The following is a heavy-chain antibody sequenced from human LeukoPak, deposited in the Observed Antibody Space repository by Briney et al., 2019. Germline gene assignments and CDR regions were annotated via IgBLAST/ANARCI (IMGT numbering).Heavy chain of an antibody. CDR3: ARDPAAGLYGMDV. CDR1: GFIVSNNY. Sequence: GGTLRLSSAASGFIVSNNYMTWVRQAPGKGLVWVSIIYSGDKTYYADPVKSRFTVSRDNSKNTLYLQMNSLRAEDTAVYYCARDPAAGLYGMDVWGQGTTVTVSS. V-gene: IGHV3-66*01. J-gene: IGHJ6*02. D-gene: IGHD6-13*01. CDR2: IYSGDKT.